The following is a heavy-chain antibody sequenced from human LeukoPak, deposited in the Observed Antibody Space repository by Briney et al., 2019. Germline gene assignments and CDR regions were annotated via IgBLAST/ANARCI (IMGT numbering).Heavy chain of an antibody. V-gene: IGHV3-74*01. CDR1: GFTFGNYW. CDR2: INSDGSST. D-gene: IGHD2/OR15-2a*01. CDR3: ASTNRLDY. J-gene: IGHJ4*02. Sequence: GGSLRLSCAASGFTFGNYWMHWVRHAPGKGPVWVSRINSDGSSTSYADSVQGRFTISGDNAKNTLFLQMNSLRVEDTAVYYCASTNRLDYWGQGTLVTVSS.